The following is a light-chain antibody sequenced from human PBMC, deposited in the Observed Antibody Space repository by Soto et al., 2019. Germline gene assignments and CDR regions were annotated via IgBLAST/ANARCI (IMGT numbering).Light chain of an antibody. Sequence: QSALTQPASVSGSPGQSITVSCIGTSCDIGTYNLVSWYQQYPGKAHKLMIFEVNQRPSGVSNRFSASKSGNTSSLTISGLQGEDEADYHCCSDAGGSSVVCGGGTKLTVL. CDR2: EVN. J-gene: IGLJ2*01. V-gene: IGLV2-23*02. CDR3: CSDAGGSSVV. CDR1: SCDIGTYNL.